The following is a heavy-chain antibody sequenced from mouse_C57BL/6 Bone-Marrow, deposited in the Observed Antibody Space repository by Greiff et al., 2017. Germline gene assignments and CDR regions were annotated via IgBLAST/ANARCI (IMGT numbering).Heavy chain of an antibody. CDR2: ISGGGGNT. CDR1: GFTFSSYT. CDR3: SRQVTTVLATKYFDV. J-gene: IGHJ1*03. Sequence: EVHLVESGGGLVKPGGSLKLSCAASGFTFSSYTMSWVRQTPEKRLQWVAAISGGGGNTYSPDSVKGRFPISRDNDKNILYLQMSSLRSEDTALYYCSRQVTTVLATKYFDVWGTGTTVTVSS. D-gene: IGHD1-1*01. V-gene: IGHV5-9*01.